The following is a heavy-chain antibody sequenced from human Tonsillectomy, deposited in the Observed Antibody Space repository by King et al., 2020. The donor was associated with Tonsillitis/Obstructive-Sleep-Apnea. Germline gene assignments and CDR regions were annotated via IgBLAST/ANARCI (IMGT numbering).Heavy chain of an antibody. Sequence: VQLVESGGGVVQPGRSLRLSCAASGFTFSSYAMHWVRQAPGKGLEWVAVISYDGSNKYYADSVKGRFTISRDNSKNTLYLQMNSLRAEDTAVYYCARDLPEELGVFDYWGQGTLVTVSS. CDR2: ISYDGSNK. CDR3: ARDLPEELGVFDY. D-gene: IGHD7-27*01. CDR1: GFTFSSYA. V-gene: IGHV3-30*01. J-gene: IGHJ4*02.